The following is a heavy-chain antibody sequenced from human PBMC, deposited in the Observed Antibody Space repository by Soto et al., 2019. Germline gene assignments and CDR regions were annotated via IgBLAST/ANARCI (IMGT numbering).Heavy chain of an antibody. Sequence: PGESLKISCKGSGYSFSSYWITWVRQMPGKGLEWMGRIDPKDSFTNYSPSLEGHVTISVDRSINTAYLQWSSLRASDIGIYYCARFKVAAPDNGMDVWGKGTTVTVSS. J-gene: IGHJ6*04. CDR2: IDPKDSFT. V-gene: IGHV5-10-1*01. CDR1: GYSFSSYW. D-gene: IGHD6-13*01. CDR3: ARFKVAAPDNGMDV.